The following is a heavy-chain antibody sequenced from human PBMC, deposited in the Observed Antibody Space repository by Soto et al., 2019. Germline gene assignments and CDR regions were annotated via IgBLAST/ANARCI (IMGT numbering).Heavy chain of an antibody. D-gene: IGHD1-1*01. CDR1: GASVRSGRSD. V-gene: IGHV4-39*01. J-gene: IGHJ5*02. CDR2: IFYIGRV. Sequence: SDTLSLTGVVSGASVRSGRSDWGWGRQSPGKGLEGIAIIFYIGRVHSNPALESRVTMSVDTSTNQSSLSLASVTPSDTAVYFCARRRNGAHWFDPWGQGTVVTVSS. CDR3: ARRRNGAHWFDP.